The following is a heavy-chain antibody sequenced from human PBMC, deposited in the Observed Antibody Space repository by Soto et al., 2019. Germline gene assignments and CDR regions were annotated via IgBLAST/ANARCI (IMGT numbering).Heavy chain of an antibody. Sequence: GGSLRLSCAASGFSFSISPMHWVRQAPGKGPEWVALISYDGTNKFYADSVKGRFTISRDNSKSTLYLHVDSLRPEDAAVHYCARDPKTTGGQHWAFNYFDSWGQGTLVTVSS. CDR3: ARDPKTTGGQHWAFNYFDS. CDR1: GFSFSISP. J-gene: IGHJ4*02. V-gene: IGHV3-30-3*01. CDR2: ISYDGTNK. D-gene: IGHD2-8*02.